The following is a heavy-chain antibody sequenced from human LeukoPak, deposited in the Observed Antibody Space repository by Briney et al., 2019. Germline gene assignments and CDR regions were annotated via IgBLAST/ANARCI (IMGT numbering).Heavy chain of an antibody. CDR2: INPNSGGT. V-gene: IGHV1-2*02. CDR3: ARGNGVAATGNY. D-gene: IGHD1-1*01. J-gene: IGHJ4*02. Sequence: ASVKVSCKASGYTFTDYYIHWVRQAPGQGLEWMGWINPNSGGTNYARNFQGRVTMTGDTSTSTAYMELSRLRSDDTAVYYCARGNGVAATGNYWGQGTLVTVSS. CDR1: GYTFTDYY.